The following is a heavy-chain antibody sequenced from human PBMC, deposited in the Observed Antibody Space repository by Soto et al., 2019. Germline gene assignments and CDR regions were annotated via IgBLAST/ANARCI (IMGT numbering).Heavy chain of an antibody. J-gene: IGHJ5*02. CDR2: MNPNSGNT. V-gene: IGHV1-8*01. CDR3: AREPCSGGSCYRWFDP. Sequence: GASVKVSCKASGYTFTSYDINWVRQATGQGLEWMGWMNPNSGNTGYAQKFQGRVTMTRNTSISTAYMELSSLRSEDTAVYYCAREPCSGGSCYRWFDPWGQGTLVTVSS. D-gene: IGHD2-15*01. CDR1: GYTFTSYD.